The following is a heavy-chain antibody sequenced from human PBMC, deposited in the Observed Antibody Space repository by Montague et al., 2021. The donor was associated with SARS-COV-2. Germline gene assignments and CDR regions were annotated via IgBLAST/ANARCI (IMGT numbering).Heavy chain of an antibody. CDR1: GGSFSGYY. CDR3: ARGQVTIFGVLIMLPAAGAVDV. CDR2: INDRGGT. J-gene: IGHJ3*01. D-gene: IGHD3-3*01. Sequence: ESLSLTCAVYGGSFSGYYWTWIRQPPGKGLEWVGEINDRGGTNYNPSFESRLTMSVDTSKNQFSLRLKSVSAADTAVYYCARGQVTIFGVLIMLPAAGAVDVWGQGTTVTVSS. V-gene: IGHV4-34*01.